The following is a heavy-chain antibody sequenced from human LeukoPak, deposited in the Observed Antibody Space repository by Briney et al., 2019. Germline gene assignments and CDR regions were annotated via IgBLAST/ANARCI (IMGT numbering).Heavy chain of an antibody. CDR2: RDDSGRS. CDR3: AGTVTTWDYYYGMDV. D-gene: IGHD4-17*01. V-gene: IGHV4-59*03. J-gene: IGHJ6*02. CDR1: GGSMSGHF. Sequence: SETLSLTCNVSGGSMSGHFWIWFRQPPGKGLEWIGHRDDSGRSNYNPSLRSRVTISIDTSKNQFSLKLNSVTAADTAVYYCAGTVTTWDYYYGMDVWGQGTTVTVSS.